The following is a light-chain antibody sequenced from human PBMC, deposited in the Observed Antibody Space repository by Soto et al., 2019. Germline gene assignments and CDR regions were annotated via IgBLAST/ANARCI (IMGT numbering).Light chain of an antibody. J-gene: IGLJ7*01. V-gene: IGLV2-23*01. CDR2: EDD. Sequence: QSVLTQPASVSGSPGQSITISCTGVSGDVGDYNLVSWYQQHPAKAPKLIIYEDDKRPSGVSNRFSGSKSGDTASLTISGLQFEDEAAYYCCSYLGSSTVFGGGTQLTVL. CDR1: SGDVGDYNL. CDR3: CSYLGSSTV.